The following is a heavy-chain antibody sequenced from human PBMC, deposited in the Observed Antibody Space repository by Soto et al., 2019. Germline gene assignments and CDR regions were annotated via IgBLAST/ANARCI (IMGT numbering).Heavy chain of an antibody. V-gene: IGHV4-59*01. J-gene: IGHJ3*02. D-gene: IGHD6-6*01. CDR1: GGSISSYY. CDR2: IYYSGST. CDR3: ARGDPVYSSSSAFDI. Sequence: SETLSLTCTVSGGSISSYYWSWIRQPPGKGLEWIGYIYYSGSTNYNPSLKSRVTISVDTSKNQFSLKLSSVTAADTAVYYCARGDPVYSSSSAFDIWGQGTMVTVSS.